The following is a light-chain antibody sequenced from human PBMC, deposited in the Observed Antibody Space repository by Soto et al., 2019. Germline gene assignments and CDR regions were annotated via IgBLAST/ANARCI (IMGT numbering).Light chain of an antibody. V-gene: IGKV1-5*03. J-gene: IGKJ1*01. Sequence: DIQLTQSPSTLSASVGDRVTITCRASQTISGNLAWYKQKPGKAPNLLIYKASYLESGVPSRFSGSGSGAEFTLTISSLHPDDFATYYCQQYTDYSWTFGQGTKVEIK. CDR2: KAS. CDR3: QQYTDYSWT. CDR1: QTISGN.